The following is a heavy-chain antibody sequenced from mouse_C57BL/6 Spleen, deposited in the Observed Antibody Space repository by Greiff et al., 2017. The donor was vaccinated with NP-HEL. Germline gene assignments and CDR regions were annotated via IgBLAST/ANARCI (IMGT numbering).Heavy chain of an antibody. CDR2: INPYNGGT. Sequence: EVKLVESGPVLVKPGASVKMSCKASGYTFTDYYMNWVKQSHGKSLEWIGVINPYNGGTSYNQKFKGKATLTVDKSSSTAYMELNSLTSEDSAVYYCARPESSWFAYWGQGTLVTVSA. CDR1: GYTFTDYY. CDR3: ARPESSWFAY. D-gene: IGHD6-2*01. J-gene: IGHJ3*01. V-gene: IGHV1-19*01.